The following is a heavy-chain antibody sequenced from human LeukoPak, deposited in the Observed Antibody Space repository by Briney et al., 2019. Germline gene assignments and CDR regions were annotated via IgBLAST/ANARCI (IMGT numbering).Heavy chain of an antibody. CDR1: GFTFSSYS. D-gene: IGHD5-12*01. CDR3: ARDEGYSGYVDAFDI. V-gene: IGHV3-48*02. CDR2: ISSSSSTI. J-gene: IGHJ3*02. Sequence: GGSLRLSCAASGFTFSSYSMNWVRQAPGKGLEWVSYISSSSSTIYYADSVKGRFTISRDNAKNSLYLQMNSLRDEDTAVYYCARDEGYSGYVDAFDIWGQGTMVTVSP.